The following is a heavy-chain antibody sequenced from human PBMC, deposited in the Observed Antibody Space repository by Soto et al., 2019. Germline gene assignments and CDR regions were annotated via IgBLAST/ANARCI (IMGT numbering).Heavy chain of an antibody. CDR2: IYHSGST. Sequence: PSETLSLTCAVSGGSISSGGYSWSWIRQPPGKGLEWIGYIYHSGSTYYNPTLKSRVTISVDRSKNQFSLKLSSVTAADTAVYYCARGIAAAASFDYWGQGTLVTVSS. J-gene: IGHJ4*02. V-gene: IGHV4-30-2*01. CDR1: GGSISSGGYS. D-gene: IGHD6-13*01. CDR3: ARGIAAAASFDY.